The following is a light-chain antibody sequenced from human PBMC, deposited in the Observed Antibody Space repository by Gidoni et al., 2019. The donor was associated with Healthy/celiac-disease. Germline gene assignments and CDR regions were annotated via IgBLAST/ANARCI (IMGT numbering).Light chain of an antibody. CDR3: NSRDSSGNHWV. V-gene: IGLV3-19*01. Sequence: SSELTQDPAVSVALGQTVRITCQGDSLRSYYARWYQQTPGQAPVLVIYGKNNRPSGIPDRFSGSSSGNTASLTITGAQAEDEADYYCNSRDSSGNHWVFGGGTKLTVL. CDR1: SLRSYY. CDR2: GKN. J-gene: IGLJ3*02.